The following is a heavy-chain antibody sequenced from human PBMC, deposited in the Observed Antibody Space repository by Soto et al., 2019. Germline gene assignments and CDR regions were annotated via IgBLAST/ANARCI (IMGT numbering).Heavy chain of an antibody. CDR2: ISSDGGST. J-gene: IGHJ6*02. Sequence: GGSLRLSCSASGFTFSSYAMHWVRQAPGKGLEYVSGISSDGGSTYYADSVKGRFTISRDNSKSTLYLQMSSLRVEDTAVYYCVKVKAAMATSYYYGLDVWGQGTTVTVSS. D-gene: IGHD2-2*01. CDR3: VKVKAAMATSYYYGLDV. V-gene: IGHV3-64D*06. CDR1: GFTFSSYA.